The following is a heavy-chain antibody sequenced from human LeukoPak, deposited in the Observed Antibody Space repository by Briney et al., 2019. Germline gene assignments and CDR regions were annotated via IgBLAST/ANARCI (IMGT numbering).Heavy chain of an antibody. V-gene: IGHV3-74*01. CDR1: GFSFSDHW. CDR2: IKSDGSWT. CDR3: VRGVGGSTYLDY. D-gene: IGHD3-16*01. J-gene: IGHJ4*02. Sequence: GGSLRLSCAASGFSFSDHWMHWVRQVPGKGPVWDSRIKSDGSWTNDADSVKGRFTISRDNAKNTLYLQMNSLRVEDTAVYHCVRGVGGSTYLDYWGQGALVTVSS.